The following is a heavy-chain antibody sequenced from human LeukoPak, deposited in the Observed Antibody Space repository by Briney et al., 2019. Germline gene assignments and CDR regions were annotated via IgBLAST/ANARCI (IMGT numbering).Heavy chain of an antibody. CDR2: ISGSGGST. CDR3: ASRDTAMVAFDY. V-gene: IGHV3-23*01. J-gene: IGHJ4*02. D-gene: IGHD5-18*01. Sequence: GGSLRLSCAASGFTFSSYAMCWVRQAPGKGLEWVSAISGSGGSTYYADSVKGRFTISRDNSKNTLYLQMNSLRAEDTAVYYCASRDTAMVAFDYWGQGTLVTVSS. CDR1: GFTFSSYA.